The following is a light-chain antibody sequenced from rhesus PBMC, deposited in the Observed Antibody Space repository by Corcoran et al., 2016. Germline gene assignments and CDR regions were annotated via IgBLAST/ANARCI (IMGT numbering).Light chain of an antibody. V-gene: IGKV1-94*01. Sequence: IQMTQSPSSLSASVGDRVTVTCRASQGIDKELSWYQQKPGKAPTLLIYATSSLQTGVSSRFSGSGYGTEYTLTISSLQPEDIATYYCLQDFATRTFGQGTKVEIK. J-gene: IGKJ1*01. CDR3: LQDFATRT. CDR2: ATS. CDR1: QGIDKE.